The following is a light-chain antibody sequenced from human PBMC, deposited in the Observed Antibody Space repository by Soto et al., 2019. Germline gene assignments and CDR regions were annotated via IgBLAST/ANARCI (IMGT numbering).Light chain of an antibody. CDR3: QHYNDWRSLA. Sequence: EIVMTQSPATLSVSPGERATLSCRASQSVSRHLAWYQQRPGQAPRLLIYDASTRATGIPARFSGSGSGTEFTLTISSLQSEDVAVYYCQHYNDWRSLAFGGGTKVEI. V-gene: IGKV3-15*01. CDR2: DAS. J-gene: IGKJ4*01. CDR1: QSVSRH.